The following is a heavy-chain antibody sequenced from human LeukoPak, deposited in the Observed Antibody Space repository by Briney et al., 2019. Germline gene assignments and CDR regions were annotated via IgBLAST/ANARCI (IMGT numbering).Heavy chain of an antibody. Sequence: GGSLRLSCAASGFTFSSYAMHWVRQAPGKGLEWVSGISWNSDSIGYADSVKGRFTISRDNAKNSPYLQMNSLRAEDMALYYCARDSGIVKTTVFDFWGQGTLVTVSS. CDR2: ISWNSDSI. CDR3: ARDSGIVKTTVFDF. V-gene: IGHV3-9*03. J-gene: IGHJ4*02. CDR1: GFTFSSYA. D-gene: IGHD1-26*01.